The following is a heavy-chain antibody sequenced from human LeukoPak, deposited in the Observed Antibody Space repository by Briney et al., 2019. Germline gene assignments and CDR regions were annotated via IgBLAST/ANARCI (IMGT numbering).Heavy chain of an antibody. D-gene: IGHD3-22*01. CDR3: ARDSSYYYDSSGYFIADY. J-gene: IGHJ4*02. CDR2: ISVYNGNT. Sequence: ASVTVSFTASGYTFTINGISWVRQAPGQGLEWMGWISVYNGNTNYAEKLQGRVTMTIDPFTSTAYMELRSLRSDDTAVYYCARDSSYYYDSSGYFIADYWGQGTRVTVSS. V-gene: IGHV1-18*01. CDR1: GYTFTING.